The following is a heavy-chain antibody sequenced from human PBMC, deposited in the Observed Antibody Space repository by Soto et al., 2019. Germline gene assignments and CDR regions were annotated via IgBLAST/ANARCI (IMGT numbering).Heavy chain of an antibody. D-gene: IGHD6-13*01. J-gene: IGHJ4*02. CDR3: ARVLMAAAGTTVDY. CDR1: GGSISSGGYY. CDR2: IYYSGST. V-gene: IGHV4-31*03. Sequence: QVQLQESGPGLVKPSQTLSLTCTVSGGSISSGGYYWSWIRQHPGKVLEWIGYIYYSGSTYYNPSLKSRVTISVDTSKNQFSLKLSSVTAADTAVYYCARVLMAAAGTTVDYWGQGTLVTVSS.